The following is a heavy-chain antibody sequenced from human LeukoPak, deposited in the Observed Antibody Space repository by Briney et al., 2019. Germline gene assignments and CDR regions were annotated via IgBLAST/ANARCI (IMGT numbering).Heavy chain of an antibody. CDR2: ISNYNGGT. D-gene: IGHD5-12*01. CDR1: EYTFASIS. V-gene: IGHV1-18*01. CDR3: MSDYYGPSGYKYDVFDI. J-gene: IGHJ3*02. Sequence: ASVKVSCKASEYTFASISISWVRQAPGQGLEWMGWISNYNGGTNFAQKVQERVTLTTDTSTSTSYMELRSLRSAVTAAYTGMSDYYGPSGYKYDVFDIWGQGTMVTVSS.